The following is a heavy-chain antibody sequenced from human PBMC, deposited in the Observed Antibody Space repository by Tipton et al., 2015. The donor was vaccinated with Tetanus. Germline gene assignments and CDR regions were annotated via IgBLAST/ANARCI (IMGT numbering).Heavy chain of an antibody. CDR2: VHYSGRT. Sequence: TLSLTCTVSGSSVRSGDYDWNWIRQPPGKGLEWIGYVHYSGRTNKSPSLKSRVTLSIDKSKNQFSLRLTSVTAADTAVYYCARANNDYPKKGPFDYWGQGARVLVSS. J-gene: IGHJ4*02. CDR3: ARANNDYPKKGPFDY. V-gene: IGHV4-61*08. D-gene: IGHD5-12*01. CDR1: GSSVRSGDYD.